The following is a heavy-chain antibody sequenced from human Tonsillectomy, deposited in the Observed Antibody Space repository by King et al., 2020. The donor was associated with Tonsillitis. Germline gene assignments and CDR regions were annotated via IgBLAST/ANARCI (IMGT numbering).Heavy chain of an antibody. CDR1: GGSISSGGYY. CDR3: ARGRAVVRAPITNWFDP. J-gene: IGHJ5*02. Sequence: VQLQESGPGLVKPSQTLSLTCTVSGGSISSGGYYWSWIRQHPGKGLEWIGYIYYSGSTYYNPSLKSRVTISVDTSKNQFSLKLSSVTAADTAVYYCARGRAVVRAPITNWFDPWGQGTLVTVSS. V-gene: IGHV4-31*03. CDR2: IYYSGST. D-gene: IGHD3-10*01.